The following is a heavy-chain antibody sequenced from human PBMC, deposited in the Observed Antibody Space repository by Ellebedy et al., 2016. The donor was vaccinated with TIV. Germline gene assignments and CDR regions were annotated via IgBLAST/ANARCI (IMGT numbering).Heavy chain of an antibody. Sequence: MPGGSLRLSCTVSGGSISSYYWSWVRQPAGKGPEWIGRVYTSGRTNYNPSLRSRVTMSFDTSKDQFSLKLSSVTAADTAVYYCARGDRRASMVIFDFWGQGTLVTVSS. CDR1: GGSISSYY. V-gene: IGHV4-4*07. CDR2: VYTSGRT. J-gene: IGHJ4*02. D-gene: IGHD4/OR15-4a*01. CDR3: ARGDRRASMVIFDF.